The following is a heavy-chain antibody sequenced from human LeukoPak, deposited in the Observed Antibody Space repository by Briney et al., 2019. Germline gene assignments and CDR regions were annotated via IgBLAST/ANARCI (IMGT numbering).Heavy chain of an antibody. CDR1: RYIFTSYY. D-gene: IGHD6-13*01. Sequence: ASVKVSCKASRYIFTSYYIHWVRQAPRQGLEWMGWINPNNGGTKYAQKFQGRVTMTSDTSISTAYMELSRLRSDDTAVYYCARDRGSSWYGDYWGQGTTVTVSS. CDR2: INPNNGGT. J-gene: IGHJ4*02. CDR3: ARDRGSSWYGDY. V-gene: IGHV1-2*02.